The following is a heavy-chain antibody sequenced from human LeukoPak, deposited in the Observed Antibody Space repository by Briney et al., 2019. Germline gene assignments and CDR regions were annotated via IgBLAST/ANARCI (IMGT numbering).Heavy chain of an antibody. D-gene: IGHD1-1*01. Sequence: SETLSLTCTVSGGSISSSSYYWGWIRQPPGKGLEWIGTIYYSGSTYYNPSLKSRVTISVDTSKNQFSLKLSSVTAADTAVYYCARGVGTFDYWGQGTLVTVSS. CDR3: ARGVGTFDY. CDR1: GGSISSSSYY. CDR2: IYYSGST. V-gene: IGHV4-39*07. J-gene: IGHJ4*02.